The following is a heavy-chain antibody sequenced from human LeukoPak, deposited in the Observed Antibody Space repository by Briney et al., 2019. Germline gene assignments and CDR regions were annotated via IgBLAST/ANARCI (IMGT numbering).Heavy chain of an antibody. Sequence: SQTLSLTCAISGDSVSSNSAAWNWLRQSPSRGLEWLGRTYYRSKWYNDYAVSVKSRVTINADTSKNQFSLQLNSVTPEDTAVYYCSCSPSGSYPDSWGQGTLVAVSS. CDR2: TYYRSKWYN. CDR3: SCSPSGSYPDS. J-gene: IGHJ4*02. D-gene: IGHD1-26*01. CDR1: GDSVSSNSAA. V-gene: IGHV6-1*01.